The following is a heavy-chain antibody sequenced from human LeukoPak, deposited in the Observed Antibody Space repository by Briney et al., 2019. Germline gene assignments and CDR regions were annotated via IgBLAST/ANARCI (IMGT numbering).Heavy chain of an antibody. CDR2: ISSSWSYI. J-gene: IGHJ4*02. CDR3: AKRPAATGGRYFDY. CDR1: RFTFKYFT. D-gene: IGHD6-13*01. Sequence: GGSLRLSCAASRFTFKYFTMNWVRQAPGKGLEWVSSISSSWSYIYYADSVKGRFTISRDNAKNSLYLQMNSLGAEDTAVYYCAKRPAATGGRYFDYWGQGALVAVSS. V-gene: IGHV3-21*04.